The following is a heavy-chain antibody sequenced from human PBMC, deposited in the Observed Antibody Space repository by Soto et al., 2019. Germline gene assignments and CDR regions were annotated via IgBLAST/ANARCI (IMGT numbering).Heavy chain of an antibody. CDR2: ISAYNGNT. V-gene: IGHV1-18*01. Sequence: QVQLVQSGAEVKKPGASVKVSCKASGYNFSSYTISWVRQAPGQGLEWMGRISAYNGNTNYAQKHQGRVTMTTDPSTSTAYMELRSLRSDDTAVYHCARVVGALGHWFDPWGQGTLVTVSS. D-gene: IGHD1-26*01. CDR1: GYNFSSYT. J-gene: IGHJ5*02. CDR3: ARVVGALGHWFDP.